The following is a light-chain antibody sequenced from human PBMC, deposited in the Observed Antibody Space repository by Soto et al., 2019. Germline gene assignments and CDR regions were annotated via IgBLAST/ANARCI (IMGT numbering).Light chain of an antibody. J-gene: IGKJ4*01. CDR1: RSISNW. CDR3: QQYGSFSPIT. V-gene: IGKV1-5*01. CDR2: DAS. Sequence: DIQMTQSPSTLSASVGDRVTITCRASRSISNWLAWYQQRPGIAPKLLIFDASILQSGVPSRFSGSGSGTEFTLGISRLQTDDFATYYCQQYGSFSPITFGGGTKVDI.